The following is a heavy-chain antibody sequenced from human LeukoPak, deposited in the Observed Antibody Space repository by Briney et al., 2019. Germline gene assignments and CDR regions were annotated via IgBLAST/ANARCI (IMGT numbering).Heavy chain of an antibody. CDR1: GGSFSGHY. CDR2: STHSGST. CDR3: GRGRTGAAALDF. J-gene: IGHJ4*02. Sequence: SEALSLTCAVYGGSFSGHYWTYVRQPPGKGLEWIGESTHSGSTNYNPSLKSRVTISVDTSKNQFSLKLTSVTAADTAVYYCGRGRTGAAALDFWGPGTLVTVSS. D-gene: IGHD2-2*01. V-gene: IGHV4-34*01.